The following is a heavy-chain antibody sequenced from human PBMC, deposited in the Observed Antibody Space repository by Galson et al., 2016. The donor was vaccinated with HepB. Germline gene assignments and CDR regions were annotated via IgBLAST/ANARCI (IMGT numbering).Heavy chain of an antibody. D-gene: IGHD4/OR15-4a*01. CDR3: ARFGPRDCGMGNLEFYFFFGMDV. Sequence: SVKVSCKGSGDTFSKHGINWVRRAPGQGLEWMGSIIPIIGNTDYAQKFRGRVTITADASINTGHMELSGLTFEDTAVYYCARFGPRDCGMGNLEFYFFFGMDVWGQGTTVTVSS. J-gene: IGHJ6*02. V-gene: IGHV1-69*11. CDR1: GDTFSKHG. CDR2: IIPIIGNT.